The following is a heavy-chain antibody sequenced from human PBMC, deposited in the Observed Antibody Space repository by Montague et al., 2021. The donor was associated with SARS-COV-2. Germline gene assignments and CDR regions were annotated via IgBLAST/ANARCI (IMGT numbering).Heavy chain of an antibody. Sequence: SETLSLTCTVSGVAISHGDWSWIRQPSGKGLEWIVTIFENGDTDHNPSLKSRVTVSEDTSQNQFSLRLSSVAAADTALYYCARYYERSWDVWGQGTTVTVSS. CDR3: ARYYERSWDV. CDR2: IFENGDT. V-gene: IGHV4-4*09. J-gene: IGHJ6*02. CDR1: GVAISHGD. D-gene: IGHD3-16*01.